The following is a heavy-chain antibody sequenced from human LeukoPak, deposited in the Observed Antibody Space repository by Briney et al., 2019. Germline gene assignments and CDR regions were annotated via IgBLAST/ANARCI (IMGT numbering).Heavy chain of an antibody. CDR1: GFTFSDYY. CDR3: ARDPIAARYYFDY. D-gene: IGHD6-6*01. J-gene: IGHJ4*02. Sequence: GGSLRLSCAASGFTFSDYYMSWIRQAPGKGLEWVSYISSSGSTIYYADSVKGRFTISRDNAKNSLYLQMSSLRAEDTAVYYCARDPIAARYYFDYWGQETLVTVSS. V-gene: IGHV3-11*04. CDR2: ISSSGSTI.